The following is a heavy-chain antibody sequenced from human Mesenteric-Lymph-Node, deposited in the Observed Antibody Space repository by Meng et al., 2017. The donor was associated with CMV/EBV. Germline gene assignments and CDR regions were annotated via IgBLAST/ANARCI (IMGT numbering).Heavy chain of an antibody. J-gene: IGHJ4*02. D-gene: IGHD3-16*01. Sequence: ASVKVSCKPSGFSFTSSAVHWVRQARGQRLEWIGWINPYSGDTNYAQNFQGRVTMTRDTSISTAYMDLRRLRSDDTAVYYCARGVDRLGGDFWGKETLVTVSS. CDR2: INPYSGDT. CDR1: GFSFTSSA. V-gene: IGHV1-2*02. CDR3: ARGVDRLGGDF.